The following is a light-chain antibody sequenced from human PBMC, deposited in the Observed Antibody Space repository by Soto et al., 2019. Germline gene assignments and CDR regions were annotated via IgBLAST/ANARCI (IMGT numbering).Light chain of an antibody. CDR3: QQATSFPRT. V-gene: IGKV1-39*01. CDR2: SAS. J-gene: IGKJ1*01. CDR1: QSIASY. Sequence: DIQMTQSPSSLSASVGNRVTITCRASQSIASYLNWYQQKPGKAPNLLIYSASSLQSGVPSRFSGSGSGTDFTLTISSLQPEDFATYYCQQATSFPRTFGQGTKVEIK.